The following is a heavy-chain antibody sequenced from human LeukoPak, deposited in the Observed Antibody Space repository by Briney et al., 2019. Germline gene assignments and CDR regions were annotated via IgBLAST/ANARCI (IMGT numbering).Heavy chain of an antibody. V-gene: IGHV4-61*05. J-gene: IGHJ5*02. CDR1: GGSISSSSYY. CDR3: ARWGGQWLFTHPDWFDP. D-gene: IGHD6-19*01. CDR2: IYYSGST. Sequence: PSETLSLTCTVSGGSISSSSYYWGWIRQPPGKGLEWIGYIYYSGSTNYNPSLKSRVTISVDTSKNQFSLKLSSVTAADTAVYYCARWGGQWLFTHPDWFDPWGQGTLVTVSS.